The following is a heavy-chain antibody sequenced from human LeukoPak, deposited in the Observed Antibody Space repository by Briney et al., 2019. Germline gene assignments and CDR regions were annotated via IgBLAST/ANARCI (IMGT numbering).Heavy chain of an antibody. CDR3: AKSVYDSSGYYPIFDS. V-gene: IGHV3-33*06. D-gene: IGHD3-22*01. CDR1: GFTFSSYG. Sequence: GGSLRLSCAASGFTFSSYGMHWVRQAPGKGLEWVALIWYDGSSKHYADSVRGRFTISRDNSKNTLYLQMNSLRAEDTAVYYCAKSVYDSSGYYPIFDSWGQGTLVTVSS. CDR2: IWYDGSSK. J-gene: IGHJ4*02.